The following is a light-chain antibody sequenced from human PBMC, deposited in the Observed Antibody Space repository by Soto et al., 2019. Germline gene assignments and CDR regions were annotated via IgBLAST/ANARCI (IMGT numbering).Light chain of an antibody. CDR1: SSDVGSYNL. J-gene: IGLJ7*01. CDR2: EVS. CDR3: CSYAGSSTLAV. Sequence: QSVLTQPASVSGSPGQSITISCTGTSSDVGSYNLVSWYQQHPTKAPKLMIYEVSERLSGVSNRFSGSKSDNTASLTISGLQAEDEADYYCCSYAGSSTLAVFGGGTQLTVL. V-gene: IGLV2-23*02.